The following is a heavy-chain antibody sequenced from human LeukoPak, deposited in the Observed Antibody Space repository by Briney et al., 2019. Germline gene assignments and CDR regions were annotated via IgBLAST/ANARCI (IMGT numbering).Heavy chain of an antibody. Sequence: SETLSLTCAVYGGSFSGYYWSWIRQPPGKGLEWIGEINHSGSTNYNPSLKSRVTISVDTSKNQFSLKLSSVTAADTAVYYCAKGDGAFDIWGQGTMVTVSS. J-gene: IGHJ3*02. CDR3: AKGDGAFDI. D-gene: IGHD5-24*01. CDR1: GGSFSGYY. V-gene: IGHV4-34*01. CDR2: INHSGST.